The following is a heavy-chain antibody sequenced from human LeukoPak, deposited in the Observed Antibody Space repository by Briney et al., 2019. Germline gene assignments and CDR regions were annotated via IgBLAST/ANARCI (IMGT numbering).Heavy chain of an antibody. CDR1: GYTFTSYG. J-gene: IGHJ5*02. CDR3: ARSYQHENWFDP. V-gene: IGHV1-18*01. Sequence: ASVTVSRKASGYTFTSYGISWVRQAPGQGLEWMGWISAYNGNTNYAQKLQGRVTMTTDTSTSTAYMELRSLRSDDTAVYYCARSYQHENWFDPWGQGTLVTVSS. D-gene: IGHD2-2*01. CDR2: ISAYNGNT.